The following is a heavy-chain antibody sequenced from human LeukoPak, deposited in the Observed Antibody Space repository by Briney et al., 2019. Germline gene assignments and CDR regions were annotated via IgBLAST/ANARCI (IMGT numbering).Heavy chain of an antibody. CDR1: GGSISSGGCY. Sequence: SETLSLTCTVSGGSISSGGCYWSWIRQPPGKGLEWIGYIYYSGSTYYNPSLKSRVTISVDTSKNQFSLKLSSVTAADTAVYYCARDLAFGYSGYFDLWGRGTLVTVSS. CDR2: IYYSGST. V-gene: IGHV4-30-4*01. D-gene: IGHD2-21*01. CDR3: ARDLAFGYSGYFDL. J-gene: IGHJ2*01.